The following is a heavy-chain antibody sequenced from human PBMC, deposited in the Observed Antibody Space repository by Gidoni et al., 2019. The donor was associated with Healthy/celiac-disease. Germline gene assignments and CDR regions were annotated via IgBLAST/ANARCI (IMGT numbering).Heavy chain of an antibody. J-gene: IGHJ4*02. CDR3: AKDGGWWGGSFMGGFDY. Sequence: EVQLLESGGGLVQLGGSLRLSCPASGSNLSRYAMSWVRQAPGKGLELVSAISGSGGSTYYANSVKGRFTISRDNSKNTLYLQMNSLRAEDTAVYYCAKDGGWWGGSFMGGFDYWGQGTLVTVSS. D-gene: IGHD2-15*01. CDR1: GSNLSRYA. CDR2: ISGSGGST. V-gene: IGHV3-23*01.